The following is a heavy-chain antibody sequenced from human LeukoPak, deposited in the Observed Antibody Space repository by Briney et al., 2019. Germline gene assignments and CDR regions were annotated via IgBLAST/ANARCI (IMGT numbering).Heavy chain of an antibody. J-gene: IGHJ4*02. V-gene: IGHV3-64*01. CDR1: GFTFSTYA. CDR2: ITSDGGSA. D-gene: IGHD2-21*02. CDR3: ARGRGVFCGGDCSALDY. Sequence: GGSLRPSCVASGFTFSTYAMHWVRQAPGKGLEYVSAITSDGGSAYYANSVKGRFTISRDNSKNTLYLQMGSLRAEDMAVYYCARGRGVFCGGDCSALDYWGQGTLVTVSS.